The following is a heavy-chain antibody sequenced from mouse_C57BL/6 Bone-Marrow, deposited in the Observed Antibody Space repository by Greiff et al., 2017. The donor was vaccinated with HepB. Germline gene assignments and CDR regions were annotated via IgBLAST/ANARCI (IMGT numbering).Heavy chain of an antibody. D-gene: IGHD3-2*02. CDR3: TRGQLRLRAWFAY. Sequence: EVMLVESGGGLVQPGGSMKLSCAASGFTFSDAWMDWVRQSPEKGLEWVAEIRNKANNHATYYAESVKGRFTISRDDSKSSVYLQMNSLRAEDTGIYYCTRGQLRLRAWFAYWGQGTLVTVSA. J-gene: IGHJ3*01. V-gene: IGHV6-6*01. CDR1: GFTFSDAW. CDR2: IRNKANNHAT.